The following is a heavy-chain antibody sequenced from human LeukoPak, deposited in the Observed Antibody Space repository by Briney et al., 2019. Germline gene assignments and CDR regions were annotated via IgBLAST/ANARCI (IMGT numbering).Heavy chain of an antibody. Sequence: ASVKVSCKASGGTFSSYAISWVRQAPGQGLEWMGGIIPIFGTANYAQKFQGRVTITRDTSASTAYMELSSLRSEDTAVYYCASGRLPYYFDYWGQGTLVTVSS. J-gene: IGHJ4*02. CDR1: GGTFSSYA. V-gene: IGHV1-69*05. D-gene: IGHD3-16*01. CDR3: ASGRLPYYFDY. CDR2: IIPIFGTA.